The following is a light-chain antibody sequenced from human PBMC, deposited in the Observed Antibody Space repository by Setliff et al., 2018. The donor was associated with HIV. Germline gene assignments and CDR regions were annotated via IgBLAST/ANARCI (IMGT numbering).Light chain of an antibody. J-gene: IGLJ2*01. Sequence: QSALAQPASVSGSPGQSITISCTGSSNNIGIYESISWYQQHPGEVPKLMIYDVTKRPSGVSNRFSGSKSGNTASLTVSGLQTEDEADYYCCSYGTCDPWIFGGGTQLTVL. CDR2: DVT. V-gene: IGLV2-23*02. CDR3: CSYGTCDPWI. CDR1: SNNIGIYES.